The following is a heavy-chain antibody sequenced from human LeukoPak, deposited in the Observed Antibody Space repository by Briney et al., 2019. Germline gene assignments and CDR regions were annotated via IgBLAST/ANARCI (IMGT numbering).Heavy chain of an antibody. V-gene: IGHV3-21*01. J-gene: IGHJ4*02. CDR3: ASFMTTVTIPDY. CDR2: ITSSGSHM. Sequence: PGGSLRLSCAASGFTFRSYSMNWVRQAPGKRLEWLSSITSSGSHMYYADSVKGRFTISRDSAKSSLYLQMNSLSPEDTAVYYCASFMTTVTIPDYWGQGTLATVSS. CDR1: GFTFRSYS. D-gene: IGHD4-17*01.